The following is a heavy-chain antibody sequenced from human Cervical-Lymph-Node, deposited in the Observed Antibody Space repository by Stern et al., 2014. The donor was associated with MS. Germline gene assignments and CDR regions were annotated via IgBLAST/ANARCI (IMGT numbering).Heavy chain of an antibody. D-gene: IGHD3-10*01. CDR1: GFTFRNHD. CDR2: ISHDSSRK. J-gene: IGHJ5*02. CDR3: AKDFYHYDSGTPGPTWFDP. V-gene: IGHV3-30*18. Sequence: QVQLVESGGGVVQPGRSLRLSCAASGFTFRNHDMYWVRQAPGKGLEWVAVISHDSSRKNYSDSVKGRFIISRDNTKYTTSLQMNSLRAEDTALYYCAKDFYHYDSGTPGPTWFDPRGQGSLVTVSS.